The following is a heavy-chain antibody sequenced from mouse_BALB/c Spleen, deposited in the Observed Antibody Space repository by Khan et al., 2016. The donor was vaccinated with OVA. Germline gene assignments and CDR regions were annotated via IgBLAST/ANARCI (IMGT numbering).Heavy chain of an antibody. J-gene: IGHJ3*01. V-gene: IGHV1S132*01. D-gene: IGHD2-1*01. CDR3: ASGYFGNYEFAY. CDR1: GYTFTSYW. CDR2: IFPGTGTT. Sequence: QVQLQQSGAELVKPGASVRLSCKTSGYTFTSYWIQWVKQRPGQGLGWIGEIFPGTGTTYYNENFKGKATLTIDISSTTAYIQLSSLTSEDSAVYSCASGYFGNYEFAYWGQGTLVTVSA.